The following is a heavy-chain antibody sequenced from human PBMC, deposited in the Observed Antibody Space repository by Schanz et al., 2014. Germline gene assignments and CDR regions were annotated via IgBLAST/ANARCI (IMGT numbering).Heavy chain of an antibody. D-gene: IGHD6-13*01. J-gene: IGHJ4*02. Sequence: QVQLVESGGGVVQPGKSLRLSCATSGFIFRSFGIHWVRQAPGKGLEWVAVIWSDGTNEYYADSVKGRFTISGDSSKYTVYLQMNSLRPEDTAVYYCAKSQGSSFDSWGQGTLVTVSS. CDR1: GFIFRSFG. CDR3: AKSQGSSFDS. V-gene: IGHV3-33*06. CDR2: IWSDGTNE.